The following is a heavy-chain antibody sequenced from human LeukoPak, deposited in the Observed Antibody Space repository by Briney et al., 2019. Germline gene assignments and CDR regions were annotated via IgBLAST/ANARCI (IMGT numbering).Heavy chain of an antibody. CDR1: GGSISSYY. D-gene: IGHD4-17*01. Sequence: KPSETLSLTCTVSGGSISSYYWSWLRQPPGKGLEWIGYIYYSGSTNYNPSLKSRVTISVDTSKNQFSLKLSSVTAADTAVYYCARVRTDYGDYADAFDIWGQGTMVTVSS. J-gene: IGHJ3*02. CDR3: ARVRTDYGDYADAFDI. V-gene: IGHV4-59*01. CDR2: IYYSGST.